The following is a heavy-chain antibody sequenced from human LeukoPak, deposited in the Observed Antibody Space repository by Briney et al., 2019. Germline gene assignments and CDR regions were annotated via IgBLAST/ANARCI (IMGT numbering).Heavy chain of an antibody. CDR3: ARQGSWVDV. Sequence: SETLSLTCTVSSGSISSYYWSWIRQSPGKGLEWIAYIYSGHTNYNPSLKSRVTISVDTSKNQFSLKLSSVTAADTAVYYCARQGSWVDVWGQGTTVTVSS. D-gene: IGHD6-13*01. V-gene: IGHV4-59*08. CDR2: IYSGHT. J-gene: IGHJ6*02. CDR1: SGSISSYY.